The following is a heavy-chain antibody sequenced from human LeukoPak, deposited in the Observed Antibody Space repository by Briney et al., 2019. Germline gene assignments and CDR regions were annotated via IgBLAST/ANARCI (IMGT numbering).Heavy chain of an antibody. D-gene: IGHD3-10*01. CDR1: GFTFIGYW. CDR3: TGDAFGSEGF. Sequence: PGGSLRLSCGAPGFTFIGYWMHCLRQTPGKGLVWVSRINSDGSSSSYADSVKGRFTISIDNAKNTLYLQMNSLRVEDTAVYYCTGDAFGSEGFWGQGTLVTVSS. V-gene: IGHV3-74*01. J-gene: IGHJ4*02. CDR2: INSDGSSS.